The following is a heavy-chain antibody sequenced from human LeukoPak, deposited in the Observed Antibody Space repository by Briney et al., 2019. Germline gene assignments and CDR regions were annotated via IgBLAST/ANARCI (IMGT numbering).Heavy chain of an antibody. CDR2: INPNSGGT. CDR3: ASPFKASYYYYGMDV. Sequence: ASVKVSCKASGYTFTGYYMHWMRQAPGQGLEWMGWINPNSGGTNYAQKFQGRVTMTRDTSISTAYMELSRLRSDDTAVYYCASPFKASYYYYGMDVWGQGTTVTVSS. J-gene: IGHJ6*02. V-gene: IGHV1-2*02. CDR1: GYTFTGYY.